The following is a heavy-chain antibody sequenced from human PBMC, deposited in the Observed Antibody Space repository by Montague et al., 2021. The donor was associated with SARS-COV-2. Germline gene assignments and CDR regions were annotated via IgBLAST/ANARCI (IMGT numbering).Heavy chain of an antibody. V-gene: IGHV4-39*01. CDR3: AGQHAGCCSGGSCYWGAYFDY. D-gene: IGHD2-15*01. Sequence: SETLSLTCTVSGGSISSSSYYWGWIRQPPGKGLVWIGNIYYSGSTYYNPSLKSRVTISVDTSKNPFSLRLSSVTAVDTAVYYCAGQHAGCCSGGSCYWGAYFDYWGQGTLVTVSS. CDR2: IYYSGST. CDR1: GGSISSSSYY. J-gene: IGHJ4*02.